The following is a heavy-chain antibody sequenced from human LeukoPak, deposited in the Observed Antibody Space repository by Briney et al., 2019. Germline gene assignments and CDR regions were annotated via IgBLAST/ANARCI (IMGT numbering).Heavy chain of an antibody. V-gene: IGHV5-51*01. Sequence: GESLKISCKASGYTFTHQWIGWVRQKSGSGLEWMGIIYPRDSDTRYSPSFQGHVTTSADTSINPAYLEWSRLEASDTGIYYCARHSDVIGAIWGQGTLVTVSS. J-gene: IGHJ4*02. CDR2: IYPRDSDT. D-gene: IGHD3-10*01. CDR1: GYTFTHQW. CDR3: ARHSDVIGAI.